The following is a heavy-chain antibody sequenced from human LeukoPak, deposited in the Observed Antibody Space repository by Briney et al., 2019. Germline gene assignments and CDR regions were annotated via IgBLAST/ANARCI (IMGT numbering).Heavy chain of an antibody. CDR2: INTNTGNP. V-gene: IGHV7-4-1*02. CDR3: ASGVVAAFPYYYYYMDV. J-gene: IGHJ6*03. CDR1: GYTFTSYA. Sequence: ASVKDSCKASGYTFTSYAMNWVRQAPGQGLEWMGWINTNTGNPTYAQGFTGRFVFSLDTSVSTAYLQISSLKAEDTAVYYCASGVVAAFPYYYYYMDVWDKGTTVTVSS. D-gene: IGHD2-15*01.